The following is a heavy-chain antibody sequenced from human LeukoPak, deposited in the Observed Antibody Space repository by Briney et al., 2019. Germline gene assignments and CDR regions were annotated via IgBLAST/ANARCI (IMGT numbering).Heavy chain of an antibody. Sequence: PGRSLRLSCAASGFTFSSHAIHWVRQAPGKGLEWLSYISSSGNTVYYADSVKGRFTISRDNAKNSVYLQMNSLRAEDTGVYFCARGLAVSSNYWGQGTLVTVSS. CDR3: ARGLAVSSNY. CDR2: ISSSGNTV. CDR1: GFTFSSHA. J-gene: IGHJ4*02. V-gene: IGHV3-48*03. D-gene: IGHD6-19*01.